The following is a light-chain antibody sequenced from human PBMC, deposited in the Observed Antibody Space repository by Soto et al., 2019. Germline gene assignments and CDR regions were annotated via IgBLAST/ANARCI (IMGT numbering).Light chain of an antibody. CDR1: QSVSSGY. J-gene: IGKJ5*01. V-gene: IGKV3-20*01. Sequence: EIVLTQSPGALSLSPGERATLSCRASQSVSSGYLAWYQQKPGQAPRLLIFATSRRASGIPDRFSGGWSGTDFSLTISTLEPEDFGVYYCEEDGTSPPITFGQGTRLEIK. CDR2: ATS. CDR3: EEDGTSPPIT.